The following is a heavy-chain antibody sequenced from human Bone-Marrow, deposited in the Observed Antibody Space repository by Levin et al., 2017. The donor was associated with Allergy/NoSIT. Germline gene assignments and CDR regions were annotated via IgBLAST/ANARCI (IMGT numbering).Heavy chain of an antibody. CDR1: GGSISSYY. D-gene: IGHD6-13*01. Sequence: SETLSLTCTVSGGSISSYYWSWIRQPPGKGLEWIGYIYYSGSTNYNPSLKSRVTISVDTSKNQFSLKLSSVTAADTAVYYCASTILPGIAAAGTRDYWGQGTLVTVSS. CDR3: ASTILPGIAAAGTRDY. CDR2: IYYSGST. J-gene: IGHJ4*02. V-gene: IGHV4-59*08.